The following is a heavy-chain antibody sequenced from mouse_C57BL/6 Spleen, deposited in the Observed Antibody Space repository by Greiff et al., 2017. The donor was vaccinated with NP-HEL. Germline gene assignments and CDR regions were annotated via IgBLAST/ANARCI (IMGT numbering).Heavy chain of an antibody. CDR3: ARKRTGKGGYYAMDY. D-gene: IGHD4-1*01. V-gene: IGHV5-17*01. CDR2: ISSGSSTI. Sequence: EVQVVESGGGLVKPGGSLKLSCAASGFTFSDYGMHWVRQAPEKGLEWVAYISSGSSTIYYADTLKGRFTISRDNAKNTLFLQMTSLRSEDTAMYYCARKRTGKGGYYAMDYWGQGTSVTVSS. CDR1: GFTFSDYG. J-gene: IGHJ4*01.